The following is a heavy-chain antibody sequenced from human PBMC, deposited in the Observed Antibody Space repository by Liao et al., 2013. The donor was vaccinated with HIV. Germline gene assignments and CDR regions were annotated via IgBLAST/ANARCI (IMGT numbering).Heavy chain of an antibody. D-gene: IGHD3-3*01. J-gene: IGHJ4*02. CDR2: IYTSGST. CDR1: GGSISSYY. Sequence: QVQLQESGPGLVKPSETLSLTCTVSGGSISSYYWSWIRQPAGKGLEWIGRIYTSGSTNYNTSLKSRVTMSVDTSKNQFSLNLSSVTAADTAVYYCARGKDKYYDFWSGYSYYFDYWGRGNP. V-gene: IGHV4-4*07. CDR3: ARGKDKYYDFWSGYSYYFDY.